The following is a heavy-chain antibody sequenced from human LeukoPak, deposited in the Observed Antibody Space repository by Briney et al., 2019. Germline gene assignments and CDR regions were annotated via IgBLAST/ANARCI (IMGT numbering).Heavy chain of an antibody. V-gene: IGHV3-7*01. Sequence: GGSLRLSCAASGFTFSSYWMSWVRQAPGKGLEWVTNIKQDGSEKYYVDYVKGRFTISRDNAKNSLYLQMNSLRAEDTAVYYCARPHYYGSGGNWFDPWGQGTLVTVSS. D-gene: IGHD3-10*01. CDR3: ARPHYYGSGGNWFDP. J-gene: IGHJ5*02. CDR1: GFTFSSYW. CDR2: IKQDGSEK.